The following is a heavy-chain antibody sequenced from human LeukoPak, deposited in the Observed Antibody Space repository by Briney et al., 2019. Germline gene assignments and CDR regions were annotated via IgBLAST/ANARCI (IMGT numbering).Heavy chain of an antibody. V-gene: IGHV1-2*02. CDR2: INPNSGGT. J-gene: IGHJ3*02. D-gene: IGHD1-1*01. Sequence: ASVKVSCKASGYTFTSHYMHWVRQAPGQGLEWMGWINPNSGGTNYAQKFQGRVTMTRDTSISTAYMELSRLRSDDTAVYYCARQYNWNDDAFDIWGQGTMVTVSS. CDR3: ARQYNWNDDAFDI. CDR1: GYTFTSHY.